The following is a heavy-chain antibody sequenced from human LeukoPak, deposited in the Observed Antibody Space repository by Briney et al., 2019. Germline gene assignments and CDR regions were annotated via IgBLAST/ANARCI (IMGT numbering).Heavy chain of an antibody. CDR3: ARHPNSNWDY. V-gene: IGHV3-7*03. J-gene: IGHJ4*02. Sequence: GGSLRLSCVVSGFTFSSDWMSWVRQAPGKGLEWVANIKQDGSEKNYVDSVKGRFTASRDNAQNSLYLQMNSLRVEDTAVYYCARHPNSNWDYWGQGTLVTVSS. CDR1: GFTFSSDW. CDR2: IKQDGSEK. D-gene: IGHD6-13*01.